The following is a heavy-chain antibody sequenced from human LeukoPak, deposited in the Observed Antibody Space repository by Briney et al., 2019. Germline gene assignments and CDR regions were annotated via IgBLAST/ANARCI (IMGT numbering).Heavy chain of an antibody. V-gene: IGHV3-48*03. J-gene: IGHJ4*02. CDR2: ISSRGTST. Sequence: GGSLRLSCAASGFTFSSYEMNWVRQVPGKGLEWVAFISSRGTSTFYADSVKGRFTISRDTAKKSLDLQMTSLRADDTAAYYCVRGTDCSATTCYPLSAFDYWGQGTLVTVSS. D-gene: IGHD2-8*02. CDR3: VRGTDCSATTCYPLSAFDY. CDR1: GFTFSSYE.